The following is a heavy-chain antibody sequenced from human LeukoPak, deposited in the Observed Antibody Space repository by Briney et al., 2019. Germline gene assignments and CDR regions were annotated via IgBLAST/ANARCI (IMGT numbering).Heavy chain of an antibody. CDR2: IYYSGST. Sequence: SETLSLTCTVSGGSVGSSRYYWSWIRQPPGKGLEWIGYIYYSGSTNYNPSLKSRVTISVDTSKNQFSLKLSSVTAADTAVYYCARQTSRVSGDYLYYFDYWGQGTLVTVSS. J-gene: IGHJ4*02. CDR3: ARQTSRVSGDYLYYFDY. V-gene: IGHV4-61*01. CDR1: GGSVGSSRYY. D-gene: IGHD4-17*01.